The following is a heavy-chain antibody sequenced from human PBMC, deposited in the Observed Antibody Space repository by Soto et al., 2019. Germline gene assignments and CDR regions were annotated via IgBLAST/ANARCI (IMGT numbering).Heavy chain of an antibody. D-gene: IGHD3-9*01. CDR2: IYYSGST. V-gene: IGHV4-59*08. CDR1: GGSISSYY. Sequence: SETLSLTCTVSGGSISSYYWSWIRQPPGKGLEWIGYIYYSGSTNYNPSLKSRVTISVDTSKNQFSLKLSSVTAADTAVYYCARSYYDILTGYYPFDYRGQGTLVTVSS. J-gene: IGHJ4*02. CDR3: ARSYYDILTGYYPFDY.